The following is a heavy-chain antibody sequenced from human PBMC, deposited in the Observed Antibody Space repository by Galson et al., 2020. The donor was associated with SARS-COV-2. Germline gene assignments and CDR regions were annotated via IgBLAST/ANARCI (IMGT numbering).Heavy chain of an antibody. Sequence: GESLKISCAASGFTFSSYGMHWVRQAPGKGLEWVAVISYDGSNKYYADSVKGRFTISRDNSKNTLYLQMNSLRAEDTAVYYCANAGLWFGEASFDYWGQGTLVTVSS. CDR2: ISYDGSNK. CDR3: ANAGLWFGEASFDY. CDR1: GFTFSSYG. V-gene: IGHV3-30*18. J-gene: IGHJ4*02. D-gene: IGHD3-10*01.